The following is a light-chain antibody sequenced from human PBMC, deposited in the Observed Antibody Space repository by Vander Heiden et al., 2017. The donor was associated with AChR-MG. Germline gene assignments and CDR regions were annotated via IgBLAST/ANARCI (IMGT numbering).Light chain of an antibody. V-gene: IGKV1-39*01. CDR1: QSISSY. CDR3: QQSYRTPWT. Sequence: DIQMTPSPSSLSASVGDRVTITCRASQSISSYVKWYQQKPGKAPKLLIYAASSLQSGVPSRFSGSGSGTDFTLTSSSLQPEDFATYYCQQSYRTPWTCGQGTKVEIK. CDR2: AAS. J-gene: IGKJ1*01.